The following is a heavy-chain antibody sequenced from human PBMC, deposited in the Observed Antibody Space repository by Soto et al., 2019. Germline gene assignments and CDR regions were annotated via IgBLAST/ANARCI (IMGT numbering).Heavy chain of an antibody. J-gene: IGHJ4*02. CDR2: ISSSGSTI. V-gene: IGHV3-48*03. CDR3: AREAMIVAFDY. CDR1: GFTFSSYE. D-gene: IGHD3-22*01. Sequence: PGGSLRLSCAASGFTFSSYEMNWVRQAPGKGLEWVSYISSSGSTIYYADSVKGRFTISRDNAKNSLYLQMNSLRAEDTAVYYCAREAMIVAFDYWGQGTLVTVSS.